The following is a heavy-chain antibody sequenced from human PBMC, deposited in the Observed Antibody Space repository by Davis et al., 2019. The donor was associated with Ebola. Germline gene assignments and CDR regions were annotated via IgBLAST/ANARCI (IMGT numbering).Heavy chain of an antibody. Sequence: PSETLSLTCTVSGGSISSHYWSWIRQPPGKGLEWIGYIYYTESTKYHPSLDSRVTISVDTSKSQFSLKLRSVTAADTAVYYCARGLTVSRFDPWGQGTLVTVSS. V-gene: IGHV4-59*11. J-gene: IGHJ5*02. CDR1: GGSISSHY. CDR2: IYYTEST. CDR3: ARGLTVSRFDP. D-gene: IGHD4-17*01.